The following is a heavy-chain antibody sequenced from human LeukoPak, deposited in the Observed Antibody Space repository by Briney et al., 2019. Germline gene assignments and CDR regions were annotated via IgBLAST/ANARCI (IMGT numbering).Heavy chain of an antibody. J-gene: IGHJ4*02. CDR3: TRDGTPETIWSGYYIDY. D-gene: IGHD3-3*01. Sequence: GGSLRLSCTTSGFNFGDYAMSWVRQAPGKGLEWVGFIRSKLHGGTTEYAASVKGRSTISRDDSKSIAYLQMNSLKTEDTAMYYCTRDGTPETIWSGYYIDYWGQGTLVTVSS. CDR1: GFNFGDYA. V-gene: IGHV3-49*04. CDR2: IRSKLHGGTT.